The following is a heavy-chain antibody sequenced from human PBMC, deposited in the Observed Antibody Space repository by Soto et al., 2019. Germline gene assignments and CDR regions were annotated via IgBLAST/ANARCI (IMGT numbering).Heavy chain of an antibody. CDR3: APSMPRNSYRLGWFDP. Sequence: QITLKESGPTLVKPTRTLTLTCTFSGFSLSTSRVGVGWIDQPPGKALEWLALIYWDDDKRYSPSLKSRLTITKDTSKNQVVLTMTNMDPVDTATYYCAPSMPRNSYRLGWFDPWGQGTLVTVSS. CDR2: IYWDDDK. J-gene: IGHJ5*02. D-gene: IGHD2-2*01. CDR1: GFSLSTSRVG. V-gene: IGHV2-5*02.